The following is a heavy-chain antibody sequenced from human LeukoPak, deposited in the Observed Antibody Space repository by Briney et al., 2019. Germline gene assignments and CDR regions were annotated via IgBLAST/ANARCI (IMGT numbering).Heavy chain of an antibody. Sequence: GASVTVSCKASGYTFTGYYMHWVGQAPGQGFEWMGWINPNSGDTNYAQKFQGRVSMTRDTSISTAHMELSRLRSDDTAVYYCAIANPLYCSSTTCLFDYWGQGTLVTVSS. J-gene: IGHJ4*02. CDR1: GYTFTGYY. CDR2: INPNSGDT. V-gene: IGHV1-2*02. CDR3: AIANPLYCSSTTCLFDY. D-gene: IGHD2-2*01.